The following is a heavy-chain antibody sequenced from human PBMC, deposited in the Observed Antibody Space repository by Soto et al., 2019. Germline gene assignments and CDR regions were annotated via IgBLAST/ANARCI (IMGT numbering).Heavy chain of an antibody. V-gene: IGHV3-23*01. D-gene: IGHD4-17*01. CDR1: GFTFSSYA. J-gene: IGHJ4*02. CDR3: AAGDYGDYVGGFDY. CDR2: ISGSGGST. Sequence: EVQLLESGGGLVQPGGSLRLSCAASGFTFSSYAMSWVRQAPGKGLEWVSAISGSGGSTYYADSVKGRFTISRDNSTNTLDLQMNSLRAEDTAVYYCAAGDYGDYVGGFDYWGQGTLVTVSS.